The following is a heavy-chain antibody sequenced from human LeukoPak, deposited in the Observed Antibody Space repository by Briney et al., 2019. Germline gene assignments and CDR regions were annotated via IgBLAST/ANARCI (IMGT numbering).Heavy chain of an antibody. V-gene: IGHV1-46*01. Sequence: ASVKVSCKASGYTFTSYYMHWVRQAPGQGLEWMGIINPSGGSTSYAQKFQGRVTMTRDTSTSTVYMELSSLRSEDTAVYYCAREAHPRSITMIVVPSDYWGQGTLVTVSS. CDR3: AREAHPRSITMIVVPSDY. CDR1: GYTFTSYY. D-gene: IGHD3-22*01. J-gene: IGHJ4*02. CDR2: INPSGGST.